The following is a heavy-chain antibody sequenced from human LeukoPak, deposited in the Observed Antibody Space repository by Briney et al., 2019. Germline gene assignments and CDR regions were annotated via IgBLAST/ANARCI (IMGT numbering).Heavy chain of an antibody. Sequence: GGSLRLSCTGSGFTFGDYAMTWVRQAPAKGLEWVGFIRSQIYGGTPEYAASVKGRFTISRDDSEGVAYLQMNSLKTEDTAVYYCTRDQTPYYWGQGTLVTVSS. J-gene: IGHJ4*02. V-gene: IGHV3-49*04. CDR1: GFTFGDYA. CDR3: TRDQTPYY. CDR2: IRSQIYGGTP.